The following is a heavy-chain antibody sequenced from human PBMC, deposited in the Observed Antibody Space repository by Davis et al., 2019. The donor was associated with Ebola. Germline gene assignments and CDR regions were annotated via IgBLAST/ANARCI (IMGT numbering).Heavy chain of an antibody. CDR1: AFTFSRTW. V-gene: IGHV3-74*01. CDR2: INADGTNT. J-gene: IGHJ4*02. D-gene: IGHD4-11*01. CDR3: ARGNNYAGDY. Sequence: PGRSLRPSCPASAFTFSRTWMPWVRQAPGKGLMWVSRINADGTNTGYAYSVKGRFTISRDNAKNTLYLQMDSLRAEDTAVYYCARGNNYAGDYWGQGTLVTVSS.